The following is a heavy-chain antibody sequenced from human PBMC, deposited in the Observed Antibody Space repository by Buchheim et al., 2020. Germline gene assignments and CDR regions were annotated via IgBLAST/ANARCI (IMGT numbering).Heavy chain of an antibody. Sequence: QVQLQESGPGLVKPSQTLSLTCTVSGGSISSGGYYWSWIRRHPGKGLEWIGYIYYSGSTYYNPSLKSRVTISVDTSKNQFSLKLSSATAADTAVYYCARGDDYGEVPSLFDFWGQGTL. CDR2: IYYSGST. CDR3: ARGDDYGEVPSLFDF. D-gene: IGHD4-17*01. CDR1: GGSISSGGYY. J-gene: IGHJ4*02. V-gene: IGHV4-31*03.